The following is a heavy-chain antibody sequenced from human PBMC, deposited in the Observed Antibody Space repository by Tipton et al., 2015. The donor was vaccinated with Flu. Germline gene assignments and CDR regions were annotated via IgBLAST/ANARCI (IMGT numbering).Heavy chain of an antibody. J-gene: IGHJ4*02. Sequence: SLRLSCAASQFNFAANSMNWVRQAPGRGLECVANIGPDGSEKYYLDSVKGRFTISRDNAKNSLFLQMNSLRAEDTAVYYCARDKASYFDFWGQGTLVTVSS. CDR2: IGPDGSEK. CDR1: QFNFAANS. CDR3: ARDKASYFDF. V-gene: IGHV3-7*01.